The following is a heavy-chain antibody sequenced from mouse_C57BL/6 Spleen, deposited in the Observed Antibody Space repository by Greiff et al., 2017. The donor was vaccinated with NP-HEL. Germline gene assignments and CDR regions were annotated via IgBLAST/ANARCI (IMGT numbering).Heavy chain of an antibody. J-gene: IGHJ2*01. Sequence: QVQLQQPGDELVKPGASVKLSCKASGYTFTSYWMQWVKQRPGQGLEWIGEIDPSDSYTNYNQKFKGKATLTVDTSSSTAYMQLSSLTSVDSAVYYCARRGYYYGSSVSDSWGQGTTLTVSS. CDR2: IDPSDSYT. D-gene: IGHD1-1*01. CDR3: ARRGYYYGSSVSDS. CDR1: GYTFTSYW. V-gene: IGHV1-50*01.